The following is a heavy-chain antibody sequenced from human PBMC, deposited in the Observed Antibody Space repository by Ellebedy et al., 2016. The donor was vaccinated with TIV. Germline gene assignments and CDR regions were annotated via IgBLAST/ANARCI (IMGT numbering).Heavy chain of an antibody. CDR1: GFTFRNYG. J-gene: IGHJ4*02. V-gene: IGHV3-30*18. D-gene: IGHD4-17*01. Sequence: GESLKISCAASGFTFRNYGMHWVRQAPGKGLEWVAVISYDGSNKYYVDSVEGRFTISRDNSKNTLYLQMNSLRPEDTAVYYCAKIEGVTTDYWGQGTLVTVSS. CDR2: ISYDGSNK. CDR3: AKIEGVTTDY.